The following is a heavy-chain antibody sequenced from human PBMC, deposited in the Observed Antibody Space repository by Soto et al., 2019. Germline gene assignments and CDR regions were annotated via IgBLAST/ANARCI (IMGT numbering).Heavy chain of an antibody. J-gene: IGHJ4*02. CDR2: ITSVSSTR. D-gene: IGHD3-10*01. V-gene: IGHV3-48*02. CDR3: ARDPDGIIDFDY. Sequence: GGSLRLSCAVSGFTFSSFGMNWVRQAPGKGLEWISYITSVSSTRHYADFVKGRFTISRDNAKSSLYLQMYSLRDEDTAVYFCARDPDGIIDFDYWGQGTQVTVSS. CDR1: GFTFSSFG.